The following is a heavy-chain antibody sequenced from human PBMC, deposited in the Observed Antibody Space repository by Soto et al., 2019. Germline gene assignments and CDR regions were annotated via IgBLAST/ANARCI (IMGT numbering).Heavy chain of an antibody. CDR1: GFTFSSYA. J-gene: IGHJ5*01. D-gene: IGHD1-26*01. CDR2: ISSNGGST. CDR3: VKDLATGNGLIDS. Sequence: GGSLRLSCSASGFTFSSYAMHWVRQAPGKGLEYVSAISSNGGSTYYADSVKGRFTISRDNSKNTLYLQMSSLRAEDTAVSFWVKDLATGNGLIDSWGQGTLVTVSS. V-gene: IGHV3-64D*06.